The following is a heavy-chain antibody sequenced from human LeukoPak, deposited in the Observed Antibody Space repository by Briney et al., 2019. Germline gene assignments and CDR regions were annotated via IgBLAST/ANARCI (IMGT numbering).Heavy chain of an antibody. J-gene: IGHJ4*02. CDR1: GYTFTNYY. CDR3: ARGYDSGFDY. D-gene: IGHD6-19*01. V-gene: IGHV1-46*01. Sequence: ASVKVSCKASGYTFTNYYMHWVRQAPGQGLEWMGVIIPSGGRTGYARKVQGRVTMTRDTSTATVYMELSSLRSEDTAVYYCARGYDSGFDYWGQGTLVTVSS. CDR2: IIPSGGRT.